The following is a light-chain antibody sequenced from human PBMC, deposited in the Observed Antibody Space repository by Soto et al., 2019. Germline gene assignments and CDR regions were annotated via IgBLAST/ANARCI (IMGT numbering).Light chain of an antibody. V-gene: IGLV2-14*01. CDR2: EVT. CDR1: SSDVGGYNY. Sequence: QPVLTQPASVSGSPGQSITISCTGTSSDVGGYNYVSWYQQHPGKVPKLLIYEVTYRPSGVSYRFSGSKSANTASLTISGLQAEDEADYYCSSYTSSTTPCVFGTGTKLTVL. CDR3: SSYTSSTTPCV. J-gene: IGLJ1*01.